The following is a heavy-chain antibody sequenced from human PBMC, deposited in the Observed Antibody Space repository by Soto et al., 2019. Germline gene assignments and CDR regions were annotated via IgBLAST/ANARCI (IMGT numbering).Heavy chain of an antibody. Sequence: GGSLRLSCAASGFTFSTYGMHWVRQAPGKGLEWVALVSYDGSDKYYADSVKGRFTISRDNSKNTLYLQMNSLRPEDTAVYYCAKARGMELSLDYWGQGTLVTVSS. D-gene: IGHD1-26*01. CDR1: GFTFSTYG. CDR2: VSYDGSDK. J-gene: IGHJ4*02. CDR3: AKARGMELSLDY. V-gene: IGHV3-30*18.